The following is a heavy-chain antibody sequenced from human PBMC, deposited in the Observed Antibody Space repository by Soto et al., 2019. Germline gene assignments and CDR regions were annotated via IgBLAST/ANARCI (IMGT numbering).Heavy chain of an antibody. J-gene: IGHJ4*01. D-gene: IGHD5-18*01. CDR2: IIGNSGTT. CDR1: GFSFSSYD. Sequence: GGSLRLSCVASGFSFSSYDMSCFRQAPGKGLEWVSFIIGNSGTTYYADSVKGRFTISRDNSKNTLYLQMSRLGAEDTAAYYCAKGSTYSFYFDHWGQGTLVTVSS. CDR3: AKGSTYSFYFDH. V-gene: IGHV3-23*01.